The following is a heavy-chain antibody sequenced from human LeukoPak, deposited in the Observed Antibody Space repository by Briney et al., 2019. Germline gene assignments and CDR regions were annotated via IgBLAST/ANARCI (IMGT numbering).Heavy chain of an antibody. V-gene: IGHV1-8*01. Sequence: ASVKVSCKASGYTFTSYDINWVRQATGQGLEWMGWMNPNSGNTGYAQKFQGRVTMTRNTSISTAYMELSSLRSEDTAVYYCATGALDSSWYGMDVWGQGTTVTVSS. D-gene: IGHD6-6*01. J-gene: IGHJ6*02. CDR1: GYTFTSYD. CDR3: ATGALDSSWYGMDV. CDR2: MNPNSGNT.